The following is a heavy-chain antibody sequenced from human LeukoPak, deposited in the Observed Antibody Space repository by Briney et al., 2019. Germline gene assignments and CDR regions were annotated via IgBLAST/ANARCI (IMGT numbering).Heavy chain of an antibody. Sequence: GGSPRLSCAASGFTFSSYSMHWVRQAPGKGLEWVAVIWYDGSNKYYADSVKGRFTISRDNSKNTLYLQMNSLRAEDTAVYYCARDQGWGTGDLFDYWGQGTLVTVSS. J-gene: IGHJ4*02. CDR3: ARDQGWGTGDLFDY. CDR2: IWYDGSNK. CDR1: GFTFSSYS. V-gene: IGHV3-33*08. D-gene: IGHD7-27*01.